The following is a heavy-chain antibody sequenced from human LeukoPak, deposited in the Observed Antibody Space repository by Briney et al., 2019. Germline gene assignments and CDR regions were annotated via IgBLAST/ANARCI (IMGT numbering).Heavy chain of an antibody. D-gene: IGHD2-2*01. CDR3: ASTFHEIVAVPADNWFDP. J-gene: IGHJ5*02. V-gene: IGHV3-21*01. Sequence: PGGSLRLSCAASGLTFSSYSMIWVRHAPGKGLEWVSYISNSSSYIYYADPVKRRFTISRDNAKNSLYLQMTSLRAEDTAVYYCASTFHEIVAVPADNWFDPWGQGTLVTVSS. CDR2: ISNSSSYI. CDR1: GLTFSSYS.